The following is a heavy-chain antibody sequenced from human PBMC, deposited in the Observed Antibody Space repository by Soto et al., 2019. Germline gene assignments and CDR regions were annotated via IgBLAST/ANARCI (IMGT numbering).Heavy chain of an antibody. CDR3: ARDLEDPVAVPAETYFHFYGMDV. CDR1: GDSVSNNNVG. D-gene: IGHD2-2*01. V-gene: IGHV6-1*01. CDR2: TYYRSRWFN. Sequence: PSETLSLTCAISGDSVSNNNVGWNWIRQSPSRGLEWLGRTYYRSRWFNDYAVSVKSRITITPDTSKNQLSLQLNSVTPEDTAVYFCARDLEDPVAVPAETYFHFYGMDVWGQGTTVTVSS. J-gene: IGHJ6*02.